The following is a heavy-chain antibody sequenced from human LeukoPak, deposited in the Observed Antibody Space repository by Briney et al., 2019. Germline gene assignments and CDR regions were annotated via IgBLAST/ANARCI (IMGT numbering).Heavy chain of an antibody. J-gene: IGHJ4*02. V-gene: IGHV1-18*04. CDR2: ISGSTGDT. CDR3: ARVQGYCSDGRCLF. CDR1: GYTFTDYF. D-gene: IGHD2-15*01. Sequence: ASVKVSCKSSGYTFTDYFMHWVRHAPGEGPEWMGWISGSTGDTNYAQKFQGRVTMTADTSSSTAYMELRSLRSDDTAVYYCARVQGYCSDGRCLFWGQGTLVTVSS.